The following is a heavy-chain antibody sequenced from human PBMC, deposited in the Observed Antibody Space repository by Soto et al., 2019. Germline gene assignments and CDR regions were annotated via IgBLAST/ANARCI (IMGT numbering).Heavy chain of an antibody. Sequence: QVQLVQSGAEVKKPGSSVKVSCKASGDTFNFYTFSWVRQAPGQGLEWMGRIIPMVGMSNYAQKFQGRVTIIAGRSTNTTYMQLSSLRSEDTALYYCATSYGSGSRPFDSWGQGTPVTVSS. V-gene: IGHV1-69*02. CDR1: GDTFNFYT. J-gene: IGHJ4*02. CDR3: ATSYGSGSRPFDS. D-gene: IGHD3-10*01. CDR2: IIPMVGMS.